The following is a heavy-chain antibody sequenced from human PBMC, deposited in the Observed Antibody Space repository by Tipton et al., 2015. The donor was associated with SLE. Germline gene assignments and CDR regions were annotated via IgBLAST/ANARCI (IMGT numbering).Heavy chain of an antibody. V-gene: IGHV3-7*01. CDR3: ARKAGDI. J-gene: IGHJ3*02. CDR2: IKQDGSEK. CDR1: GFTFSDYW. Sequence: SLRLSCAASGFTFSDYWMNWVRQAPGKGLEWVANIKQDGSEKYYVDSVKGRFTISRDNARNSLYLQMNSLRAEDTAVYYCARKAGDIWGQGTMVTVSS.